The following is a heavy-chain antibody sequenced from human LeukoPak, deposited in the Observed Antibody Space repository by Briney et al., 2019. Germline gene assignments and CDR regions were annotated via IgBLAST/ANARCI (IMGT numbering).Heavy chain of an antibody. J-gene: IGHJ4*02. D-gene: IGHD6-25*01. CDR3: ARERGHLDY. V-gene: IGHV3-21*01. CDR1: GFTFSNYN. Sequence: GGSLRLSCAASGFTFSNYNMNWVRQAPGKGLEWVSCISISSNYIYYPDSVKGRFTISRDNAKNSLYLQMNSLRAEDTAVYYCARERGHLDYWGQGTLVTVSS. CDR2: ISISSNYI.